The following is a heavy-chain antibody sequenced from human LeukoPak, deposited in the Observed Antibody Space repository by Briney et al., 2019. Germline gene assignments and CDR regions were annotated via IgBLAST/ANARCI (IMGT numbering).Heavy chain of an antibody. J-gene: IGHJ4*02. V-gene: IGHV3-23*01. CDR2: ISGSGGST. CDR3: AKEGPLTGTDPFDY. D-gene: IGHD1-7*01. CDR1: GFTFSGFA. Sequence: GGSLRLSCSASGFTFSGFAMHWVRQAPGKGLEWVSAISGSGGSTYYADSVKGRFTISRDNSKNTLYLQMNSLRAEDTAVYYCAKEGPLTGTDPFDYWGQGTLVTVSS.